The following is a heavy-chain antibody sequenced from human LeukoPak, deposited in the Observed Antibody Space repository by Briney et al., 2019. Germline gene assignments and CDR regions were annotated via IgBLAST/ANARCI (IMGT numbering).Heavy chain of an antibody. Sequence: PGGSLRLSCAASGFTFSSYAMHWVRQAPGKGLEWVAVISYDGSNKYYADSVKGRFTISRDNSKNTLYLQMNSLRAEDTAVYYCAKDRRGYSYGYVFIDYWGQGTLVTVSS. CDR1: GFTFSSYA. CDR2: ISYDGSNK. J-gene: IGHJ4*02. CDR3: AKDRRGYSYGYVFIDY. V-gene: IGHV3-30*04. D-gene: IGHD5-18*01.